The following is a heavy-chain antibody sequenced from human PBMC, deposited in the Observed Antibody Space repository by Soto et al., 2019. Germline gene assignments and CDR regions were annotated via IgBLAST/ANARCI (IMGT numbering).Heavy chain of an antibody. CDR2: ISYDGSNK. CDR3: ARMPQTGSDFHV. J-gene: IGHJ6*02. Sequence: QVQLVESGGGVVQPGRSLRLSCAASGFTFSSYGMHWVRQAPGKGLEWVAVISYDGSNKYYADSVKGRFTISRDNSKNTLYLQMNSLRAEDTAVYYCARMPQTGSDFHVWGQGTTVTVSS. V-gene: IGHV3-30*03. CDR1: GFTFSSYG. D-gene: IGHD3-3*01.